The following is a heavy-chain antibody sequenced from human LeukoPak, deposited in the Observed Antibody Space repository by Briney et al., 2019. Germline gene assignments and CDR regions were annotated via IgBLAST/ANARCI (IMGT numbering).Heavy chain of an antibody. CDR2: IKHDGSED. D-gene: IGHD2-2*01. J-gene: IGHJ4*02. V-gene: IGHV3-7*01. CDR1: GFTFSNYW. CDR3: ARQEVGGSSTSIDY. Sequence: PGGSLRLSCAASGFTFSNYWMTWARQAPGKGLEWVANIKHDGSEDYYLDSVKGRFTISRDNAKSSMWLQMNSLRDEDTAVYYCARQEVGGSSTSIDYWGQGTLVTVSS.